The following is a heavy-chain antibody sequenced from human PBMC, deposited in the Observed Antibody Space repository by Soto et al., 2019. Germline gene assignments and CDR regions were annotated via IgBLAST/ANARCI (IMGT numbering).Heavy chain of an antibody. Sequence: QVQLVQSGAEVKKPGASVKVSCTASGYTFTDYYIHWVRQAPGQGLEWMGIINPTDGSTSYPQKLQDRVTMTRDTSTSSVYLELSSLTSGDTAIYYCARDPRGTASRFDYWGQGTLVTVSS. D-gene: IGHD3-16*01. V-gene: IGHV1-46*01. J-gene: IGHJ4*02. CDR3: ARDPRGTASRFDY. CDR1: GYTFTDYY. CDR2: INPTDGST.